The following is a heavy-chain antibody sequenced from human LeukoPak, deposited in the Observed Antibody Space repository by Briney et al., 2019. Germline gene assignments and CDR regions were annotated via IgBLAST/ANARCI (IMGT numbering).Heavy chain of an antibody. V-gene: IGHV4-34*08. CDR2: INHSGST. J-gene: IGHJ4*02. D-gene: IGHD2-15*01. CDR3: AGRYCSGGSCSEWYYFDY. CDR1: GFTFSSYS. Sequence: GSLRLSCAASGFTFSSYSMNWVRQAPGKGLEWIGEINHSGSTNYNPSLKSRVTISVDTSKNQFSLKLSSVTAADTAVYYCAGRYCSGGSCSEWYYFDYWGQGTLVTVSS.